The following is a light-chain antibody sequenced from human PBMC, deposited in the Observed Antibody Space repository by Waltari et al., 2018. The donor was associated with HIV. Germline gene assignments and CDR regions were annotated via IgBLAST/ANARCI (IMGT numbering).Light chain of an antibody. Sequence: QSVLTQSPSASGTPGQRVTIPCSGSGSNIGRNNVHWYQQVPGTAPKLLIYRNNRRPSGVPGRFSGSKSGASASLAISGLQSEDEADYYCAAWDDSLNGPVFGGGTRLTVL. CDR1: GSNIGRNN. V-gene: IGLV1-44*01. J-gene: IGLJ2*01. CDR2: RNN. CDR3: AAWDDSLNGPV.